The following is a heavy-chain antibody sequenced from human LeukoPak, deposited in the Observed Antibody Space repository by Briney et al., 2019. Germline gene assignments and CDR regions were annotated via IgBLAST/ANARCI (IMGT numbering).Heavy chain of an antibody. CDR2: INHSGST. J-gene: IGHJ4*02. D-gene: IGHD5-18*01. Sequence: LSETLSLTCAVYGGSFSGYYWSWIRQPPGKGLEWIGEINHSGSTNYNPSLKSRVTISVDTSKNQFSLKLSSVTAADTAVYYCARGNSYGPDYWGQGTLVTVSP. V-gene: IGHV4-34*01. CDR1: GGSFSGYY. CDR3: ARGNSYGPDY.